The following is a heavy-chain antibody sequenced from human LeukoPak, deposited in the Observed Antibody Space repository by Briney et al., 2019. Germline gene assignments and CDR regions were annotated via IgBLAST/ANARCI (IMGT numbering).Heavy chain of an antibody. D-gene: IGHD4-17*01. CDR2: INQDGSQK. V-gene: IGHV3-7*03. Sequence: GGSLRLSCAVSGFTFSSYWMSWFRQAPGKGLEWVANINQDGSQKFSVDSVKGRFTISRDNAKNSLSLQMNSLRVEDTAAYYCARDWFDGDYDRFDYWGQGTLVTVSS. CDR1: GFTFSSYW. CDR3: ARDWFDGDYDRFDY. J-gene: IGHJ4*02.